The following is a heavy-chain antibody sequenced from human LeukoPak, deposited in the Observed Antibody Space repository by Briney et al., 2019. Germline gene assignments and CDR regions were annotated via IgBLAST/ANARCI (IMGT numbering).Heavy chain of an antibody. CDR1: SGSINSFY. CDR2: ISYSGST. D-gene: IGHD3-9*01. Sequence: PSETLSLTCTVSSGSINSFYWNWIRQPPGKGLEWIGYISYSGSTDYNFSLKSRVTISIDTSKNQFSLKLSSVTAADTAVYYCARLRYFEADYWGQGTLVTVSS. CDR3: ARLRYFEADY. J-gene: IGHJ4*02. V-gene: IGHV4-59*12.